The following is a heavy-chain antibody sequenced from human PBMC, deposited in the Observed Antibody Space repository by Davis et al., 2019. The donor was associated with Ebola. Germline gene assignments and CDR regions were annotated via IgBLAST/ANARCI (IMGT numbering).Heavy chain of an antibody. CDR2: ISSSSYI. V-gene: IGHV3-21*04. CDR3: AKRVEYSSSFAYFDY. Sequence: GGSLRLSCAASGFTFSSYSMNWVRQAPGKGLEWVSSISSSSYIYYAVSVKGRFTVSRDNSKNTLYVQLNSLRSEDTAVYYCAKRVEYSSSFAYFDYWGQGALVTVSS. J-gene: IGHJ4*02. D-gene: IGHD6-6*01. CDR1: GFTFSSYS.